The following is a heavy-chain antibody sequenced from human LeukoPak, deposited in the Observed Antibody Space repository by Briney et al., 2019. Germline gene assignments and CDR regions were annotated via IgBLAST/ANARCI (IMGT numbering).Heavy chain of an antibody. D-gene: IGHD3-22*01. CDR2: IYYSGST. J-gene: IGHJ1*01. CDR1: GGSFSGYY. CDR3: ARAGGGDSSGYYQYFQH. V-gene: IGHV4-59*08. Sequence: PSETLSLTCAVHGGSFSGYYWSWIRQPPGKGLEWIGYIYYSGSTYYNPSLKSRVTISVDTSKNQFSLKLSSVTAADTAVYYCARAGGGDSSGYYQYFQHWGQGTLVTVSS.